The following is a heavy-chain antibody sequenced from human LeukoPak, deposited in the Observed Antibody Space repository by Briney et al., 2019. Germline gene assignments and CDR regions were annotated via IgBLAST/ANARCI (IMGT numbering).Heavy chain of an antibody. J-gene: IGHJ4*02. D-gene: IGHD6-13*01. CDR1: GGTFSSYA. CDR2: ISAYNGNT. CDR3: ARVDRAAGSYYFDY. V-gene: IGHV1-18*01. Sequence: ASVKVSCKASGGTFSSYAISWVRQAPGQGLEWMGWISAYNGNTNYAQKLQGRVTMTTDTSTSTAYMELRSLRSDDTAVYYCARVDRAAGSYYFDYWGQGTLVTVSS.